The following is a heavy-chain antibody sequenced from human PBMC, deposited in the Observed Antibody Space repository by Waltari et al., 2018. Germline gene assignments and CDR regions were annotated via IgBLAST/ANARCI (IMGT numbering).Heavy chain of an antibody. CDR1: GFTFSNYW. J-gene: IGHJ5*02. CDR3: ARDGRGVNSQFNLFDL. V-gene: IGHV3-7*01. D-gene: IGHD2-8*01. CDR2: VQNEGTEK. Sequence: EVQLVESGGGLVQPGGSLRLSCAASGFTFSNYWMNWLRQAPGKGLEWVANVQNEGTEKYYLDSVKGRFTISRDNAKSSLYLQMDSLRAEDTAIYYCARDGRGVNSQFNLFDLWGQGLQVTVSS.